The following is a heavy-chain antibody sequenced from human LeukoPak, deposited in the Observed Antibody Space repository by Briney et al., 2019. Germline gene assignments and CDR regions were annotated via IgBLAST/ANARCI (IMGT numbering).Heavy chain of an antibody. Sequence: SETLSLTCTVSGYSISSGYYWGWIRQPPGKGLEWIGSIYHSGSTYYNPSLKSRVTISVDTSKNQFSLKLSSVTAADTAVYYCARHRMVRSGWNRIFDYWGQGTLVTVSS. CDR2: IYHSGST. CDR1: GYSISSGYY. D-gene: IGHD6-19*01. V-gene: IGHV4-38-2*02. CDR3: ARHRMVRSGWNRIFDY. J-gene: IGHJ4*02.